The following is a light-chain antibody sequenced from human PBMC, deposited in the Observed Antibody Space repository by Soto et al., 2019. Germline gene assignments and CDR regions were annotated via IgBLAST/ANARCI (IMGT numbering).Light chain of an antibody. J-gene: IGKJ1*01. V-gene: IGKV1-5*01. CDR3: QQYDPYWT. CDR2: DAS. Sequence: DIQMTQSPSTLSAFVGDRVTITCRASRSISNWLAWYQQKPGKAPKLLMHDASTLESGGPSRFSGSGSGTEFTLTISSLQPDDFATYYGQQYDPYWTFGQGTKVEIK. CDR1: RSISNW.